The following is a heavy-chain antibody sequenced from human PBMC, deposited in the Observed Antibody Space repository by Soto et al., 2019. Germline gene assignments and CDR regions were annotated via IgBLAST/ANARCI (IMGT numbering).Heavy chain of an antibody. J-gene: IGHJ4*02. CDR1: GGSFSGYY. CDR2: INHSGST. CDR3: ARGRGGSYGLGFDY. D-gene: IGHD2-15*01. V-gene: IGHV4-34*01. Sequence: QVQLQQWGAGLLKPSETLSLTCAVYGGSFSGYYWSWIRQPPGKGLEWIGEINHSGSTNYNPSLKIRVTISVDTSKHQFSLKLSSVTAADTAVYYCARGRGGSYGLGFDYWGQGTLVTVSS.